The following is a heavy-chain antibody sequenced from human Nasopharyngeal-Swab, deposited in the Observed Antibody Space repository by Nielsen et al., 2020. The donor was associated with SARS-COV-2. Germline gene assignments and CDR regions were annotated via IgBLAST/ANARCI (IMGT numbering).Heavy chain of an antibody. D-gene: IGHD3-10*01. J-gene: IGHJ6*02. CDR2: ISSSTSYI. CDR1: GFTFSNYS. CDR3: ARDGFGESPYYYYGMDV. V-gene: IGHV3-21*01. Sequence: GESLKISCAAPGFTFSNYSMNWVRQAPGKGLEWVSSISSSTSYIYYADSVKGRFTISRDNAKNSLYLQMNSLRAEDTAVYYCARDGFGESPYYYYGMDVWGQGTTVTVSS.